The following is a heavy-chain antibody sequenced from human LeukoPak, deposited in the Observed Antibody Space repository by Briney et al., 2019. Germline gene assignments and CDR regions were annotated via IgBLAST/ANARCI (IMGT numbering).Heavy chain of an antibody. CDR1: GGSIRGYY. CDR3: ARLVVSTWYHEVLLGRDY. CDR2: IHYTGST. V-gene: IGHV4-59*08. D-gene: IGHD6-13*01. J-gene: IGHJ4*02. Sequence: SETLSLTCTVSGGSIRGYYWSWIRQPPGKGLEWIGYIHYTGSTDYNPSLNSRLTMSVDTSKNQFSLKLSSVTAADTAVYYCARLVVSTWYHEVLLGRDYWGQGTLVTVSS.